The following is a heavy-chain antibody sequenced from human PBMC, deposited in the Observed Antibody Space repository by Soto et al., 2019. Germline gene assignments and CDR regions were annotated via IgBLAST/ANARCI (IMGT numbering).Heavy chain of an antibody. Sequence: SVQVSCQASVGTFRSYAISWLRQPPGQGLEWMGGINPIFGTANYAQKFQGRVTITADESTSTAYVELSSLRSEDTAVYYCARDPFDIWGQGTMVTVSS. J-gene: IGHJ3*02. V-gene: IGHV1-69*13. CDR3: ARDPFDI. CDR2: INPIFGTA. CDR1: VGTFRSYA.